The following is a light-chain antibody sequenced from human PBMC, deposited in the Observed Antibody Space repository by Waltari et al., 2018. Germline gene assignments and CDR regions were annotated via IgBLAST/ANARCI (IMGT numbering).Light chain of an antibody. CDR2: RND. CDR1: YSNIGNNV. CDR3: AAWDDSLNGHWV. V-gene: IGLV1-44*01. J-gene: IGLJ3*02. Sequence: QSVLTQPPSASGTPGQRVTFSCSGTYSNIGNNVVNWYQQLPGKAPKLLIHRNDQRPSGVLDRFSGSKSGSSASLAIGGLQSDDEADYYCAAWDDSLNGHWVFGGGTKVTVL.